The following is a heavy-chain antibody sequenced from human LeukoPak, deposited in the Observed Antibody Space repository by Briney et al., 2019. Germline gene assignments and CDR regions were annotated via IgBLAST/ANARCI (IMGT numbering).Heavy chain of an antibody. CDR3: ANGALWDYYDSSGYYYY. V-gene: IGHV3-23*01. J-gene: IGHJ4*02. CDR2: ISSSGGNT. D-gene: IGHD3-22*01. Sequence: GGSLRLSCAASGFTFSSYAMNWVRQAPGKGLEWVSGISSSGGNTYYADSVKGRFTISRDNSKNTLYLQMNSLRAEDTAVYYCANGALWDYYDSSGYYYYWGQGTLVTVSS. CDR1: GFTFSSYA.